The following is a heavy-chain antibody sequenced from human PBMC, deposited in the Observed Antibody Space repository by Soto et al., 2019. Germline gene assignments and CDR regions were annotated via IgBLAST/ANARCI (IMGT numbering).Heavy chain of an antibody. CDR3: ARADRTLVTSYSLDV. J-gene: IGHJ6*02. Sequence: KSSETLSLTCAVYGGSFSGYYWTWIRQPPGKGLEWIGEINHCGTINFNPSLKSRLTISLDTSKKHFSLKLSSVTDADTAAYYCARADRTLVTSYSLDVWGQGATVTVSS. V-gene: IGHV4-34*01. CDR1: GGSFSGYY. CDR2: INHCGTI. D-gene: IGHD2-21*02.